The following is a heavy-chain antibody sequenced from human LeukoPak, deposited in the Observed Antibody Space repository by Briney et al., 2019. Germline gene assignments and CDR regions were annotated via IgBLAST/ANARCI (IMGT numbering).Heavy chain of an antibody. CDR1: GFAFTAYA. V-gene: IGHV3-23*01. CDR2: INANSGTT. J-gene: IGHJ5*01. CDR3: AKPISGGLAVTADWFHP. D-gene: IGHD2-21*02. Sequence: PGGSLRLSSAASGFAFTAYAMSCLRQPPGKGLDSASTINANSGTTSYAASVRGRFTNSRDNSKNALYLQLDSLTADDTATYYCAKPISGGLAVTADWFHPWGQGTLVVVSS.